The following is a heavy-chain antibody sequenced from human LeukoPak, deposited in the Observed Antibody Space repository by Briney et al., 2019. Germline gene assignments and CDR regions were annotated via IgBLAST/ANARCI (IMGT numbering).Heavy chain of an antibody. J-gene: IGHJ4*02. CDR3: ARTGYSSGWYLTD. CDR1: GGSISSYY. V-gene: IGHV4-4*07. Sequence: SETLSLTCSVSGGSISSYYWSWIRQPAGKGLEWIGRIYTSGSTNYNPSLKSRVTMSVDTSKNQFSLKLSSVTAADTAVYYCARTGYSSGWYLTDWGQGTLVTVSS. D-gene: IGHD6-19*01. CDR2: IYTSGST.